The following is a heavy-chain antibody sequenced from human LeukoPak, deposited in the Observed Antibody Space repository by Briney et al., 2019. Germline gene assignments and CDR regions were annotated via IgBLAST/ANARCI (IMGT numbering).Heavy chain of an antibody. J-gene: IGHJ4*02. Sequence: GASVKVSCKASGGTFSSYAISWVRQAPGQGLEWMGRIIPILGIANYAQKFQGRVTITADKSTSTAYMELSSPRSEDTAVYYCARGGDDSSGYYLEFDYWGQGTLVTVSS. CDR2: IIPILGIA. CDR3: ARGGDDSSGYYLEFDY. V-gene: IGHV1-69*04. CDR1: GGTFSSYA. D-gene: IGHD3-22*01.